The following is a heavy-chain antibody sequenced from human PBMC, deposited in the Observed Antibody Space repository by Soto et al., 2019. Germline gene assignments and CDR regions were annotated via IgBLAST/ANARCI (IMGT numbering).Heavy chain of an antibody. Sequence: LSLTCTVSGVSINSSSYYWAWMRQPPGKGLEWIGTIYYNENTYYNTSLKSRVTISVDPSRNRFSLKLSSVTAADTAVYYCARWGGDFWNAIWGQGTLVTVSS. D-gene: IGHD3-3*01. CDR1: GVSINSSSYY. V-gene: IGHV4-39*02. J-gene: IGHJ4*02. CDR3: ARWGGDFWNAI. CDR2: IYYNENT.